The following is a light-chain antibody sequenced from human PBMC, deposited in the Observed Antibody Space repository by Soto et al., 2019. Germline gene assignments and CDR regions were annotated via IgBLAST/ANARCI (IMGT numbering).Light chain of an antibody. Sequence: QSALTQPASVSASPGQSITISCTGTSSDVGGYNYVSWYQQHPGKAPKLMIYEVSNRPSGVSDRFSGSKSGNTASLTISGLQAGDEADYYCRSYTSRSTVVFGGGTKLTVL. CDR3: RSYTSRSTVV. J-gene: IGLJ2*01. CDR2: EVS. CDR1: SSDVGGYNY. V-gene: IGLV2-14*01.